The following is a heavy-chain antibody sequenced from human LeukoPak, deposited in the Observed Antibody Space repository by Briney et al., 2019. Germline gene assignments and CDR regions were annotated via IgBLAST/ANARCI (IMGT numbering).Heavy chain of an antibody. CDR2: IYTSGST. CDR3: AREIYYDFWSGYHDY. CDR1: GGSISSYY. Sequence: PSETPSLTCTVSGGSISSYYWSWIRQPAGKGLEWIGRIYTSGSTNYNPSLKSRVTMSVDTSKNQFSLKLSSVTAADTAVYYCAREIYYDFWSGYHDYWGQGTLVTVSS. V-gene: IGHV4-4*07. D-gene: IGHD3-3*01. J-gene: IGHJ4*02.